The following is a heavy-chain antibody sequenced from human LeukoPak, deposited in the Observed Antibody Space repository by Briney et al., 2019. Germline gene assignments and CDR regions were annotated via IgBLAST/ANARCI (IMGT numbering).Heavy chain of an antibody. CDR3: ARVSGSWYQDWCFDL. V-gene: IGHV4-61*02. D-gene: IGHD6-13*01. Sequence: SETLSLTCTVSGGSISSGSYYWSWIRQPAGKGLEWIVRIYASGSTNYNPSLKSRVTISVDTSKNQFSLKLSSVTAADTAVYYCARVSGSWYQDWCFDLWGRGTLATVSS. J-gene: IGHJ2*01. CDR2: IYASGST. CDR1: GGSISSGSYY.